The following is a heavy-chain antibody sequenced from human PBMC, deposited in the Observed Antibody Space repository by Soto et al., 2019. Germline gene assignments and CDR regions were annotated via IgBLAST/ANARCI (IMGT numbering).Heavy chain of an antibody. D-gene: IGHD6-6*01. J-gene: IGHJ5*02. CDR3: ARDSSIAALAIFDP. V-gene: IGHV3-66*01. CDR1: GFTVSSNY. Sequence: GGSLRLSCAASGFTVSSNYMSWVRQAPGKGLEWVSVIYSGGSTYYADSVKGRFTISRDNSKNTLYLQMNSLRAEDTAVYYCARDSSIAALAIFDPWGQGTLVTVSS. CDR2: IYSGGST.